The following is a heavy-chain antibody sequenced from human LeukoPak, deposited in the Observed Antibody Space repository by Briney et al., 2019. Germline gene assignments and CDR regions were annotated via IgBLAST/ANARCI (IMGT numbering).Heavy chain of an antibody. V-gene: IGHV4-38-2*02. CDR3: ARSEINDYMNY. Sequence: SETLSLTCSVSGYSIRSGYYWAWIRQPPGKGLEWIGSINYSEKPYYNPSLKSRVTISVDTSKNQFSLQMTSVTAADTAFYFCARSEINDYMNYWGQGMPVTVSS. CDR2: INYSEKP. CDR1: GYSIRSGYY. D-gene: IGHD4-11*01. J-gene: IGHJ4*02.